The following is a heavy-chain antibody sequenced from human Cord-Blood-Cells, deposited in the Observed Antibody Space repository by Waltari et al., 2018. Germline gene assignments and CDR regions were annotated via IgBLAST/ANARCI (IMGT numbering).Heavy chain of an antibody. J-gene: IGHJ3*02. D-gene: IGHD5-12*01. CDR1: GGSFSGYY. CDR2: INHSGST. Sequence: QVQLQQWGAGLLKPSETLSLTCAVYGGSFSGYYWRWLRQPPGKGLEWIGEINHSGSTNYNPSLKSRVTISVDTSKNQFSLKLSSVTAADTAVYYCARGRGIVATITPFDIWGQGTMVTVSS. CDR3: ARGRGIVATITPFDI. V-gene: IGHV4-34*01.